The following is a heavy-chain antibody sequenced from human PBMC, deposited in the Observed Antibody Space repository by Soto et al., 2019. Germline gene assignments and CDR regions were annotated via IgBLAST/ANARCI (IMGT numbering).Heavy chain of an antibody. J-gene: IGHJ5*02. Sequence: PGGSLRLSCAASGFTFSSYSMNWVRQAPGKGLEWVSSISSSSSYIYYADSVKGRFTISRDNAKNSLYLQMNSLRAEDTAVYYCARDSLRAGGYSYGYGFSPDAYNWFDPWGQGTLVTVSS. D-gene: IGHD5-18*01. V-gene: IGHV3-21*01. CDR1: GFTFSSYS. CDR2: ISSSSSYI. CDR3: ARDSLRAGGYSYGYGFSPDAYNWFDP.